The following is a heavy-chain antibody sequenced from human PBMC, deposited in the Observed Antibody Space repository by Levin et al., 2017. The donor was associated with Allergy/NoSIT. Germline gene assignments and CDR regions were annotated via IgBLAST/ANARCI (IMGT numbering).Heavy chain of an antibody. CDR1: GYTFTSYY. Sequence: ASVKVSCKASGYTFTSYYMHWVRQAPGQGLEWMGIINPSGGSTSYAQKFQGRVTMTRDTSTSTVYMELSSLRSEDTAVYYCARGGGYCTGGVCYYDYWGQGTLVTVSS. D-gene: IGHD2-8*02. V-gene: IGHV1-46*01. CDR2: INPSGGST. CDR3: ARGGGYCTGGVCYYDY. J-gene: IGHJ4*02.